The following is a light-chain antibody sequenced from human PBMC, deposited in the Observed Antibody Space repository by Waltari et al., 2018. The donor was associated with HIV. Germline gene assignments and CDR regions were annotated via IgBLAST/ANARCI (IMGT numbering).Light chain of an antibody. J-gene: IGLJ2*01. CDR3: ATWDDTLNGVI. CDR2: STN. V-gene: IGLV1-44*01. Sequence: QSVLTQPPSASGTPGQRVTIPCSGGSSNIGSNSVHWYQQLPGTAPRLLLYSTNQRPSRVPDRFSGSKSGTSASPAISGLQSEDEADYYCATWDDTLNGVIFGGGTKLTVL. CDR1: SSNIGSNS.